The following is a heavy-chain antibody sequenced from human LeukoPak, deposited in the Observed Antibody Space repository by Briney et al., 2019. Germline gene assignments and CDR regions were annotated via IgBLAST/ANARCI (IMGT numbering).Heavy chain of an antibody. Sequence: GASVKVSCKASGYTFTSYYMHWVRQAPGQGLEWMGIINPSGGSTSYAQKFQGRVTMTRDTSTSTVYMELSSLRSEDTAVYYCARELGYCSSTSCYIHYYGMDVWGQGTTVTVSS. CDR2: INPSGGST. CDR3: ARELGYCSSTSCYIHYYGMDV. D-gene: IGHD2-2*02. V-gene: IGHV1-46*01. CDR1: GYTFTSYY. J-gene: IGHJ6*02.